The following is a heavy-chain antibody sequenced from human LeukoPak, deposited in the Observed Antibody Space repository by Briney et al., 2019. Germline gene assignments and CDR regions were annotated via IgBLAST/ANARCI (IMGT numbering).Heavy chain of an antibody. CDR1: GFTFSNSA. V-gene: IGHV3-23*01. D-gene: IGHD6-19*01. CDR3: AKGIYSSGWSYFDY. CDR2: LSGSGITT. J-gene: IGHJ4*01. Sequence: PGGPLRLSCAASGFTFSNSAMSWVRQAPGKGLEWVSTLSGSGITTYCADSVKGRFTISRDNSKNTLYLQMNSLRAEDTAVYYCAKGIYSSGWSYFDYWGHGTLVTVSS.